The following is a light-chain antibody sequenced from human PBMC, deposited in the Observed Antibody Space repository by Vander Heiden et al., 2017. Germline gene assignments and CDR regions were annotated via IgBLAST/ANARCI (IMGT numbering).Light chain of an antibody. Sequence: ESVLTPSPATLSLSPGERATLSCRASQSVSSYLAWYQQKPGQAPRLLIYDASNRATGIPARFSGSGSGTDFTLTISSLEPEDFAVYYCQQRSNWPLTFGGGTKVEIK. CDR1: QSVSSY. J-gene: IGKJ4*01. CDR3: QQRSNWPLT. CDR2: DAS. V-gene: IGKV3-11*01.